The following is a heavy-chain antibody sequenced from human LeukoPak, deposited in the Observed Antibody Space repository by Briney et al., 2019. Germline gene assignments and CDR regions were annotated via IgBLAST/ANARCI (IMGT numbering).Heavy chain of an antibody. V-gene: IGHV1-2*02. D-gene: IGHD6-13*01. CDR3: ARIAAAGPS. Sequence: GASVKVSGKASGYTLTGYYMHWVRQAPGQGLEWMGWIIPNSGGTNYAQKFQGRVTMTRDTSISTAYMELSRLRSDDTAVYYCARIAAAGPSWGQGTLVTVSS. CDR1: GYTLTGYY. CDR2: IIPNSGGT. J-gene: IGHJ4*02.